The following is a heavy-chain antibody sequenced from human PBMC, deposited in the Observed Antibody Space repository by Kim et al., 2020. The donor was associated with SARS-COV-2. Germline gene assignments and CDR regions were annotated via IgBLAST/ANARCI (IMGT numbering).Heavy chain of an antibody. CDR3: ARELRGYSYGYLGYYYYGMDV. D-gene: IGHD5-18*01. CDR1: GGTFSSYA. V-gene: IGHV1-69*13. Sequence: SVKVSCKASGGTFSSYAISWVRQAPGQGLEWMGGIIPIFGTANYAQKFQGRVTITADESTSTAYMELRSLRSEDTAVYYCARELRGYSYGYLGYYYYGMDVWGQGTTVTVSS. J-gene: IGHJ6*02. CDR2: IIPIFGTA.